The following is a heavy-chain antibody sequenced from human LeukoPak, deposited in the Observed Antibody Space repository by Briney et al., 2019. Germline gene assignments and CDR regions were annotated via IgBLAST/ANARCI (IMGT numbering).Heavy chain of an antibody. D-gene: IGHD1-26*01. CDR2: ISSSGSTI. J-gene: IGHJ4*02. CDR3: ASPKLERYSGSPYY. CDR1: GFTFSSYE. Sequence: GGSLRLSCAASGFTFSSYEMNWVRQAPGKGLEWVSYISSSGSTIYYADSVKGRFTISRDNAKNSLYLQMNSLRAEDTAVYYCASPKLERYSGSPYYWGQGTLVTVSS. V-gene: IGHV3-48*03.